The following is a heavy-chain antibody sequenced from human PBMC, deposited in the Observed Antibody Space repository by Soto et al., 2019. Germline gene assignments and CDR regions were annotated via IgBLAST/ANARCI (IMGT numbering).Heavy chain of an antibody. J-gene: IGHJ3*01. V-gene: IGHV4-4*02. Sequence: QVQLQESGPGLVKPSGTLSLTCAVSGGSISSSNWWSWVRQPPGKGLEWIGEIYHSGSTNYNTSLKSRATISLDKSKHRFSLMLSSVTAADTAVYYCARGGRPTYSCSSYDAFDFWGQGTMVTVSS. CDR1: GGSISSSNW. CDR3: ARGGRPTYSCSSYDAFDF. D-gene: IGHD6-6*01. CDR2: IYHSGST.